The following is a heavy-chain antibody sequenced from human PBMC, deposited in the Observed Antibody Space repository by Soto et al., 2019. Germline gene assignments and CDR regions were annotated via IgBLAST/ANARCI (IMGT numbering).Heavy chain of an antibody. J-gene: IGHJ4*02. CDR2: ISSSSSYI. V-gene: IGHV3-21*01. CDR3: ARGDAYYYDSSGTVATFYFDY. Sequence: EVQLVESGGGLVKPGGSLRLSCAASGFTFSSYSMNWVRQAPGKGLEWVSSISSSSSYIYYADSVKGRFTISRDNAKNSLYLQMNSLRAEDTAVYYCARGDAYYYDSSGTVATFYFDYWGQGTLVTVSS. CDR1: GFTFSSYS. D-gene: IGHD3-22*01.